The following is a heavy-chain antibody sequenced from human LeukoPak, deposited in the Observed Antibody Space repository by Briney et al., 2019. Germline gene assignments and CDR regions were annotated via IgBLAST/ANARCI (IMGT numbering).Heavy chain of an antibody. CDR2: ISSSSSYI. CDR3: ARAFFRSSTAPRSHPPDY. Sequence: SGGSLRLSCAASGFTFASYAVSWVRQAPGKGLEWVSSISSSSSYIYYADSVKGRFTISRDNAKNSLYLQMNSLRAEDTAVYYCARAFFRSSTAPRSHPPDYWGQGTLVTVSS. CDR1: GFTFASYA. J-gene: IGHJ4*02. V-gene: IGHV3-21*01. D-gene: IGHD2-21*02.